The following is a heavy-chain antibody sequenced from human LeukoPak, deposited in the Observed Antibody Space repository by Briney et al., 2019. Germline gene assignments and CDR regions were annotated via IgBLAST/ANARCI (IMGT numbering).Heavy chain of an antibody. D-gene: IGHD4-17*01. CDR1: GFTFSTYA. CDR2: IRGSSIST. CDR3: AKDLYGDYGGIDY. Sequence: GGSLRLSCAASGFTFSTYAMSWVGQAPGKGVEWVSVIRGSSISTYYADSVKGGLTISRDNSKNTVYMQMNSLRAEDTAIYYCAKDLYGDYGGIDYWGQGTLVTVSS. J-gene: IGHJ4*02. V-gene: IGHV3-23*01.